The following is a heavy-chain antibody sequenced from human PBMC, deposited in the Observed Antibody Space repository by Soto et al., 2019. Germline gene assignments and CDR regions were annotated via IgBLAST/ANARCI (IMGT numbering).Heavy chain of an antibody. D-gene: IGHD3-10*01. J-gene: IGHJ6*01. CDR3: AAGITMVRGVISTGRYYYYGMEV. CDR2: IIPIFGTA. V-gene: IGHV1-69*13. CDR1: GCTFSSYA. Sequence: SVKVSCKASGCTFSSYAISWVRQAPGQGLEWMGGIIPIFGTANYAQKFQGRVTITADESTSTAYMELSSLRSEDTAVYYCAAGITMVRGVISTGRYYYYGMEVWGQGTTVSVSS.